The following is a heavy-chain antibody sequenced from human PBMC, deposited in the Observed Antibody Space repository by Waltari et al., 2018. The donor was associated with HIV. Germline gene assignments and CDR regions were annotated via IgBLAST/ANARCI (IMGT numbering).Heavy chain of an antibody. Sequence: MQLVESGGGLVKPGGSRRLSCATSGLTLTTYTMTWVRQPPGKGLDLISSIPSTIRSIFYSDSTKGRFIISRDNAQNSLSLQMTSLTAEDTAVYFCVADLGGSHDSWGQGTLVTVSS. J-gene: IGHJ4*02. CDR3: VADLGGSHDS. V-gene: IGHV3-21*02. CDR2: IPSTIRSI. CDR1: GLTLTTYT. D-gene: IGHD1-26*01.